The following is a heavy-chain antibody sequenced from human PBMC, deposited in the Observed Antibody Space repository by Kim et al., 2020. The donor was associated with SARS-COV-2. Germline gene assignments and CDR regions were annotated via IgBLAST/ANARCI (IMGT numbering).Heavy chain of an antibody. CDR3: ARVVNDSSGYYYCAFDI. Sequence: LKSRVTISVDTSKNQFSLKLSSVTAADTAVYYCARVVNDSSGYYYCAFDIWGQGTMVTVSS. J-gene: IGHJ3*02. V-gene: IGHV4-30-2*05. D-gene: IGHD3-22*01.